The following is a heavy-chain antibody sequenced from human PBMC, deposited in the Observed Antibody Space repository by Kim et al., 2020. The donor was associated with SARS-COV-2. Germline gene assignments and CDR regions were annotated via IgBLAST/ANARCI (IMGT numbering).Heavy chain of an antibody. J-gene: IGHJ3*02. CDR2: ISGSGGST. V-gene: IGHV3-23*01. CDR1: GFTFSSYA. CDR3: ARSGTRVTMIVVVINPSGAFGI. Sequence: GGSLRLSCAASGFTFSSYAMSWVRQAPGKGLEWVSAISGSGGSTYYADSVKGRFTISRDNSKNTLYLQMNSLRAEDTAVYYCARSGTRVTMIVVVINPSGAFGIWGQGTMVTVSS. D-gene: IGHD3-22*01.